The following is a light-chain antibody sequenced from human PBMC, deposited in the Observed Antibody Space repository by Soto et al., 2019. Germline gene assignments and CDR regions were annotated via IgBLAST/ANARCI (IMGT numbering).Light chain of an antibody. J-gene: IGKJ1*01. CDR2: AAS. CDR1: QSISTY. V-gene: IGKV1-39*01. CDR3: QQSYSNPRT. Sequence: DIQMTQSPSSLSASVGDRVTISCRASQSISTYLNWYQQKPGKAPKVLIYAASTLQSGVPSRFSGSGSGTDFTPTISSLQPEDFATYYCQQSYSNPRTFGQGTKVEIK.